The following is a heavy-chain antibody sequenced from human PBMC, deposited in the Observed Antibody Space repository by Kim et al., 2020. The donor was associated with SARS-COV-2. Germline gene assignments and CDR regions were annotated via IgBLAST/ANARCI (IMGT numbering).Heavy chain of an antibody. CDR3: ARDYVLEWLSYGMDV. J-gene: IGHJ6*02. Sequence: CGKGRFTISRDNAKNTLYLQMNSLRAEDTAVYSWARDYVLEWLSYGMDVWGQGTTVTVSS. D-gene: IGHD3-3*01. V-gene: IGHV3-74*01.